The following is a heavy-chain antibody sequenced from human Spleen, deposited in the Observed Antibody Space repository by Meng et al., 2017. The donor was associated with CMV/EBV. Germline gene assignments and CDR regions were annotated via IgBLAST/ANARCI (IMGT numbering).Heavy chain of an antibody. CDR3: ARIERRRILKYCGSDCSTTDY. V-gene: IGHV4-4*02. J-gene: IGHJ4*02. D-gene: IGHD2-21*02. Sequence: GSNLWPWVRQVTGKGLEWIGEIYPSGSTNYNPSLKSRVTISVDKFKNQFSLKLGSVTAADTAVYYCARIERRRILKYCGSDCSTTDYWGQGTLVTVSS. CDR1: GSNL. CDR2: IYPSGST.